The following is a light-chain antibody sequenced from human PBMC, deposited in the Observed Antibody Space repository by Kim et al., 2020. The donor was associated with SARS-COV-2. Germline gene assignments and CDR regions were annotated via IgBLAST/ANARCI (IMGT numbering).Light chain of an antibody. Sequence: GPPTEKATITCRARQSIGSSLHWYQQKPDQSPKLLIKYATQSISGVPSRFSGSASGTDFTLTINSLEAEDAATYYCHQSSTFPQTFGQGTKVDIK. CDR2: YAT. J-gene: IGKJ1*01. CDR1: QSIGSS. CDR3: HQSSTFPQT. V-gene: IGKV6-21*02.